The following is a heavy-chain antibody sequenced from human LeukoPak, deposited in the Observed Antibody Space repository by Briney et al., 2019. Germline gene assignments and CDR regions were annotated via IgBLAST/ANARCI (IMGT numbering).Heavy chain of an antibody. Sequence: ASVKVSCKASGYTFTSYGISWVRQAPGQGLEWMGWISAYNGNTNYAQKLQGRVTMTTDTSTSTAYMELRSLRSDDTAVYYCARDRSTVTATFSLDYWGQGTLVTVSS. CDR1: GYTFTSYG. CDR2: ISAYNGNT. V-gene: IGHV1-18*01. D-gene: IGHD4-17*01. J-gene: IGHJ4*02. CDR3: ARDRSTVTATFSLDY.